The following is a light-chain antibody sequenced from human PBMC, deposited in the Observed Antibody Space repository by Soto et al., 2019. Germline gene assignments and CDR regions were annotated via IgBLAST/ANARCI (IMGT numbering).Light chain of an antibody. Sequence: EIVLTQSPGTLSLSPGERATLSCRASQSVSSSYLAWYQQKPGQAPRLLLYGASSRATGIPDRFSGSGSGRDFALTISRLEPEDFAVYDCQYYGSSILFTFGPGTNVDIK. V-gene: IGKV3-20*01. J-gene: IGKJ3*01. CDR2: GAS. CDR1: QSVSSSY. CDR3: QYYGSSILFT.